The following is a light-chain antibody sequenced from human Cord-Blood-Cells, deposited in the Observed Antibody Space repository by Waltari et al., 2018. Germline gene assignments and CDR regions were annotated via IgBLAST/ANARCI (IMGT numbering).Light chain of an antibody. V-gene: IGKV3-20*01. Sequence: EIVLTQSPGTLSLSPGERATLSCRASQSVSSSYLAWYQQKPGQAPRLRIYGASSRATGIPDRFSGSGSGTDFTLTISRLEPEDFAVYYCQQYGSSSYTFGQGTKLESK. CDR3: QQYGSSSYT. CDR2: GAS. J-gene: IGKJ2*01. CDR1: QSVSSSY.